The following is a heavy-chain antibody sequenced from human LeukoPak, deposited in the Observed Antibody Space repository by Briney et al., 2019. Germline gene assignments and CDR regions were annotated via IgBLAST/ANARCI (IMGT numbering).Heavy chain of an antibody. CDR2: INPNSGGT. Sequence: GASVKVSCKASGYTFTGYYMHWVRQAPGQGLGWMGRINPNSGGTNYAQKFQGRVTMTRDTSISTAYMELSRLRSDDTAVYYCARAHYDILTGYYPNYFDYWGQGTLVTVSS. CDR1: GYTFTGYY. CDR3: ARAHYDILTGYYPNYFDY. V-gene: IGHV1-2*06. J-gene: IGHJ4*02. D-gene: IGHD3-9*01.